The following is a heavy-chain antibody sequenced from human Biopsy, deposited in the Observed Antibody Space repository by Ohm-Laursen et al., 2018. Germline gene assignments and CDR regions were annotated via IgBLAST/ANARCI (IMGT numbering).Heavy chain of an antibody. CDR2: RFHSGSP. V-gene: IGHV4-59*08. J-gene: IGHJ4*02. CDR3: GRLDRRGNIIFFDY. CDR1: GGSITADF. Sequence: SVTLSLTCAVSGGSITADFWIWIRQTSGESLEWGGYRFHSGSPKYNPSLKSRVTISVDTTKTHFFLLMTRVTAADTAVYYCGRLDRRGNIIFFDYWGRGALVTVSS. D-gene: IGHD3/OR15-3a*01.